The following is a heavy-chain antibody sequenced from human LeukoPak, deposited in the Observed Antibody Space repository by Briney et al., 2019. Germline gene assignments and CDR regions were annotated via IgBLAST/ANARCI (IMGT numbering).Heavy chain of an antibody. J-gene: IGHJ4*02. D-gene: IGHD4-17*01. CDR1: GFTFSSYA. V-gene: IGHV3-30-3*01. CDR2: ISYDGSNK. Sequence: PGGSLRLSCAASGFTFSSYAMHWVRQAPGKGLEWVAVISYDGSNKYYADSVKGRLTISRDNSKNTLYLQVNSLRPEDTAVYYCARDYDYGDYFFDYWGQGTLVTVSS. CDR3: ARDYDYGDYFFDY.